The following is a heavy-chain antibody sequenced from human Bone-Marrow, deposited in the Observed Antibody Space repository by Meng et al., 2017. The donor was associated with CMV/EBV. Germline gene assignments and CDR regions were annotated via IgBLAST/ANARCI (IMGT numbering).Heavy chain of an antibody. J-gene: IGHJ6*04. V-gene: IGHV1-69*05. CDR3: ATASFDYDPVSFVGYYYGMDV. CDR1: GGTFSSFA. Sequence: SVKVSCKASGGTFSSFAITWVRQAPGQGLEWMGGIIPIFGTANYAQKFQGRVTITTDESTSTAYMELSCLRSEDTAVYYCATASFDYDPVSFVGYYYGMDVWGKGTTVTVSS. D-gene: IGHD4-17*01. CDR2: IIPIFGTA.